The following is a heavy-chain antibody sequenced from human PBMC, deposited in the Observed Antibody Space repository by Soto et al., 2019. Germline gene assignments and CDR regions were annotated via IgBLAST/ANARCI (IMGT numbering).Heavy chain of an antibody. CDR3: ARILRGSNIDYYHYMDV. Sequence: QVQLVQSGAVMKKPGASVKVSCKASGYTFTSHGLSWVRQAPGQGLEWMGWISASNGDTNYAQKDQGRSPVTTDTSTRTVYMELRSMRSEDTAVSDCARILRGSNIDYYHYMDVWGEGTTVTVSS. CDR1: GYTFTSHG. CDR2: ISASNGDT. V-gene: IGHV1-18*01. D-gene: IGHD3-10*01. J-gene: IGHJ6*03.